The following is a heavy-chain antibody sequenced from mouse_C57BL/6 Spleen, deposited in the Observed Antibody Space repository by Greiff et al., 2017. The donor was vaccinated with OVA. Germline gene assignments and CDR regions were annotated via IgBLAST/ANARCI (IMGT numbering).Heavy chain of an antibody. Sequence: DVKLVESGPGLVKPSQSLSLTCSVTGYSITSGYYWNWIRQFPGNKLEWMGYISYDGSNNYNPSLKNRISITRDTSKNQFFLKLNSVTTEDTATYYCAREGYGRSSMDYWGQGTSVTVSS. CDR2: ISYDGSN. D-gene: IGHD1-1*01. V-gene: IGHV3-6*01. J-gene: IGHJ4*01. CDR1: GYSITSGYY. CDR3: AREGYGRSSMDY.